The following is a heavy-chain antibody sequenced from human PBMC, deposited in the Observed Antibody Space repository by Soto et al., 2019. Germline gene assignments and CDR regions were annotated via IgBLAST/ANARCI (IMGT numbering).Heavy chain of an antibody. D-gene: IGHD5-18*01. Sequence: EVQLVESGGGLVQPGGSLRLSCAASGFTFSSYWMHWVRQAPGKGLVWVSRINNDGSSTSYADSVKGRFTASKDNAKNTLYLQMNSLRAEDTAVYYCARDVQLQSFDCWGQGTLVTVSS. CDR2: INNDGSST. V-gene: IGHV3-74*01. J-gene: IGHJ4*02. CDR3: ARDVQLQSFDC. CDR1: GFTFSSYW.